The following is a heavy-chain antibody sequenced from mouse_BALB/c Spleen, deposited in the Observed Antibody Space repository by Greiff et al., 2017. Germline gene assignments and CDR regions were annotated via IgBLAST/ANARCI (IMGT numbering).Heavy chain of an antibody. Sequence: QVQLQQSRAELMKPGASVKISCKATGYTFSSYWIEWVKQRPGHGLEWIGEILPGSGSTNYNEKFKGKATFTADTSSNTAYMQLSSLTSEDSAVYYCARRGYGSTTEGFDYWGQGTTLTVSS. CDR2: ILPGSGST. CDR3: ARRGYGSTTEGFDY. J-gene: IGHJ2*01. CDR1: GYTFSSYW. V-gene: IGHV1-9*01. D-gene: IGHD1-1*01.